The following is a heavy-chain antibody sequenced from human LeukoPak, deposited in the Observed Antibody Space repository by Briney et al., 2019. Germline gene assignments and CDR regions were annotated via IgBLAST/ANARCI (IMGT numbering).Heavy chain of an antibody. CDR3: ARDWAVAGKGYYFDY. D-gene: IGHD6-19*01. CDR2: ISSSSSYI. V-gene: IGHV3-21*01. Sequence: PGGFLRLSCAASGFTFSRYSMNWVRQGPGEGLDWVSSISSSSSYIYYADSVKGRFTISRDNAKNSLYLQMNSLRAEDTAVYYCARDWAVAGKGYYFDYWGQGTLVTVSS. CDR1: GFTFSRYS. J-gene: IGHJ4*02.